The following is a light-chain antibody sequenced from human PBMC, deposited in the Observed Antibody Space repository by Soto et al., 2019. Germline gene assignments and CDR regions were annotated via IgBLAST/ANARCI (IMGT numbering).Light chain of an antibody. CDR2: GAS. CDR3: QQRSNWPPWG. V-gene: IGKV3D-20*02. Sequence: EIVLTQSPGTLSLTPGERATLSCRASQSVSSRFLAWYQQKPGQAPRLLMYGASSRATGIPDRFSGTGSGTDFTLTISRLEPEDFAVYYCQQRSNWPPWGFGQGTKVDIK. CDR1: QSVSSRF. J-gene: IGKJ1*01.